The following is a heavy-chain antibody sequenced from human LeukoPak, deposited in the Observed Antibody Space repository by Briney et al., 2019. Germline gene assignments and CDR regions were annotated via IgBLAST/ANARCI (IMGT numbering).Heavy chain of an antibody. Sequence: SETLPLSCVVSGYSISSGYYWGWIRQPPGKGLEWIGSIYHSGSTYYNPSLKSRVTISVDTSKNQFSLKLNSVTAADTAVYYCARLTYYYASGSYYLDAFDIWGQGTMVTVSS. J-gene: IGHJ3*02. CDR3: ARLTYYYASGSYYLDAFDI. CDR2: IYHSGST. CDR1: GYSISSGYY. D-gene: IGHD3-10*01. V-gene: IGHV4-38-2*01.